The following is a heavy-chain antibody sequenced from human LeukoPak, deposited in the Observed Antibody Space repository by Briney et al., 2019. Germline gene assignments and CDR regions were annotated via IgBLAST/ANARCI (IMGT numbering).Heavy chain of an antibody. D-gene: IGHD5-12*01. J-gene: IGHJ4*02. Sequence: SETLSLTCTVYGRSISSSSYYWGWLRQPPGKGLEWIGSIYYSGSTYYNPSLKSRVNISGDTSKNQFSLKLSSVTAADTAVYYCARLATPGRILATIHFDYWGQGTLVTVSS. V-gene: IGHV4-39*01. CDR1: GRSISSSSYY. CDR2: IYYSGST. CDR3: ARLATPGRILATIHFDY.